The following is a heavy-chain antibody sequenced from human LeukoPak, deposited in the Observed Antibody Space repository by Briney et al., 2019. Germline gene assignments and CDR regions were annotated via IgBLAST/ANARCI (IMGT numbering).Heavy chain of an antibody. D-gene: IGHD1-26*01. CDR1: GFTFGSHA. CDR2: ILYDGGNK. Sequence: GTSLRLSCAASGFTFGSHAMDWVRQAPGKGLEWVAVILYDGGNKYYADSVKGRFTISRDNSKNTLYLQMNSLRAEDTAVYYCTTSKGGSYRGAFEIWGQGTMVTVSS. CDR3: TTSKGGSYRGAFEI. V-gene: IGHV3-30-3*01. J-gene: IGHJ3*02.